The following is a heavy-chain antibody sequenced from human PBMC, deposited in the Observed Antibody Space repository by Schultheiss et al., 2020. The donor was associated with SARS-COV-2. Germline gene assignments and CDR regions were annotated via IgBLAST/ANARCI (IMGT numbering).Heavy chain of an antibody. CDR3: AREANDFWSGYRKGEDY. J-gene: IGHJ4*02. Sequence: GGSLRLSCAASGFTFSSYAMHWVRQAPGKGLGWVAVISYDGSNKYYADSVKGRFTISRDNSKNTLYLQMNSLRAEDTAVYYCAREANDFWSGYRKGEDYWGQGTLVTVSS. CDR1: GFTFSSYA. D-gene: IGHD3-3*01. V-gene: IGHV3-30*04. CDR2: ISYDGSNK.